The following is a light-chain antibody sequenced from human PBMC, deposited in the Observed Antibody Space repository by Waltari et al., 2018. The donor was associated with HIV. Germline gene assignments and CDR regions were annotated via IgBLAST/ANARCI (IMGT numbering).Light chain of an antibody. CDR3: SSYTTSSSLL. CDR2: EVS. CDR1: NSDVGGYSY. Sequence: QSALTQPASVSGSPGQSITISCTGTNSDVGGYSYVSWYQQHPGKAPKLMIYEVSNRPSGVSNRVSGSKSGNTASLTISGLQAEDEADYYCSSYTTSSSLLFGGGTKLTVL. J-gene: IGLJ2*01. V-gene: IGLV2-14*01.